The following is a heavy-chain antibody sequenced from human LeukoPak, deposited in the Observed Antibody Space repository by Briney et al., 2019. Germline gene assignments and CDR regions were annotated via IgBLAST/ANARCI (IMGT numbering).Heavy chain of an antibody. D-gene: IGHD5-18*01. J-gene: IGHJ4*02. CDR2: IYYSGST. Sequence: PSETLSLTCSVSGGSISSYYWSWIRQPPGKGLEWIGYIYYSGSTNYNPSLKSRVTISVDTSKNQFSLKLSSVTAADTAVYYCARYTAMVTYFDYGGQGTLVTVSS. CDR1: GGSISSYY. CDR3: ARYTAMVTYFDY. V-gene: IGHV4-59*08.